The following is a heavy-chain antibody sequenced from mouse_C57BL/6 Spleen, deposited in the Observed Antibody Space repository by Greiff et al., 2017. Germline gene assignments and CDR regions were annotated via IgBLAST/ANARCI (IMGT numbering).Heavy chain of an antibody. CDR3: ASSDYYGSSFHYAMDY. D-gene: IGHD1-1*01. J-gene: IGHJ4*01. Sequence: VQLQQSGAELARPGASVKLSCKASGYTFTSYGISWVKQRTGQGLEWIGEIYPRSGKTYYNEKFKGKATLTADKSSSTAYMGLRSLTSEDSAVYFCASSDYYGSSFHYAMDYWGQGTSVTVSS. V-gene: IGHV1-81*01. CDR2: IYPRSGKT. CDR1: GYTFTSYG.